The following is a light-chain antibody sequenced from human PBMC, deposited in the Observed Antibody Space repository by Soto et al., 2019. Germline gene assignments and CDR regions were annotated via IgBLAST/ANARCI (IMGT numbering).Light chain of an antibody. CDR2: HVS. V-gene: IGLV2-8*01. J-gene: IGLJ2*01. CDR1: GTDVGQYNY. CDR3: SSYGGFNNVL. Sequence: QSALTQPPSASGSPGQSVTISCTGAGTDVGQYNYVSWYQQHPGKAPKLLIHHVSRRPSGVPARFSGSKSGNTASLTVSGLQTEDEADYYCSSYGGFNNVLFGGGTQLPS.